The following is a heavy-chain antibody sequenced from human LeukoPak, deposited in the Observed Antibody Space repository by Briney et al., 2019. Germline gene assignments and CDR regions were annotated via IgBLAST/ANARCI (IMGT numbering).Heavy chain of an antibody. J-gene: IGHJ4*02. CDR1: GLTFDDYA. V-gene: IGHV3-9*01. CDR3: TSSGGMHPGRGGYFFDN. Sequence: GGSLRLSCAASGLTFDDYAMHWVRQVPGKGLEWVAGVSWNSGVRAYADSVKGRFTVSRDNAKNSLYLQMDSLRTEDTAVYFCTSSGGMHPGRGGYFFDNWGQGTLVTVSS. D-gene: IGHD3-16*01. CDR2: VSWNSGVR.